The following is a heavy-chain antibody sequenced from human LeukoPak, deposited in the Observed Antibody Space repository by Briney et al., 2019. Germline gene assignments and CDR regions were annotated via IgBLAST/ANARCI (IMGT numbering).Heavy chain of an antibody. D-gene: IGHD5-24*01. CDR2: IHSGGST. J-gene: IGHJ4*02. CDR3: ARVGDGPTDY. CDR1: GFTVISNY. V-gene: IGHV3-66*01. Sequence: PGGSLRLSCAASGFTVISNYMSWVRQAPGKGLEWVSVIHSGGSTYYADSVKGRFTISRDNSKNTLYLQMGSLRAEDMAVYYCARVGDGPTDYWGQGTLVAVSS.